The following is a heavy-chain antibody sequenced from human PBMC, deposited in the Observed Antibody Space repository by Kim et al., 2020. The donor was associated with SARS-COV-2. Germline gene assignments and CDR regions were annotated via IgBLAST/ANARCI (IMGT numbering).Heavy chain of an antibody. CDR2: IKPDGSDK. CDR1: GFPFTTYY. V-gene: IGHV3-7*01. D-gene: IGHD1-26*01. Sequence: GGSLRLSCAASGFPFTTYYMTWVRQAPGKGLELVANIKPDGSDKNYVESVKGLFTISRDNTERSLSLQMNSLRVEDTAVYYCARGGGSYYSVWGRGTLVTVSS. CDR3: ARGGGSYYSV. J-gene: IGHJ4*02.